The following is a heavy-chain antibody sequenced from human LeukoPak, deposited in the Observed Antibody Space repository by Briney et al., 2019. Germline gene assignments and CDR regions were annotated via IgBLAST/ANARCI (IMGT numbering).Heavy chain of an antibody. V-gene: IGHV3-48*02. CDR2: ISSTGSTI. D-gene: IGHD6-19*01. Sequence: PGGSLRLSCAASGFILSSYSMNWVRQAPGKGLEWVSYISSTGSTIYYADSVKGRFTTSRDNARNLLYLQMNSLRDGDTAVYSCARLGYASGWADWGRGTQVTVSS. J-gene: IGHJ4*02. CDR1: GFILSSYS. CDR3: ARLGYASGWAD.